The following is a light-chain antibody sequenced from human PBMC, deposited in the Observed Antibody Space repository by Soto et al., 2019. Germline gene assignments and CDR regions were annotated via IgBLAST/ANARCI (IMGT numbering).Light chain of an antibody. CDR1: SSNIGAGHD. CDR2: ATG. V-gene: IGLV1-40*01. CDR3: QSYDISLGVHYV. Sequence: QSALTQPPSVSGAPGQRVTISCTGSSSNIGAGHDVFWYQHLPGTAPKLLFYATGNRPSGVPDRFSASKYGTPASLAIAGLQTEDEADYYYQSYDISLGVHYVLRTATKVNVL. J-gene: IGLJ1*01.